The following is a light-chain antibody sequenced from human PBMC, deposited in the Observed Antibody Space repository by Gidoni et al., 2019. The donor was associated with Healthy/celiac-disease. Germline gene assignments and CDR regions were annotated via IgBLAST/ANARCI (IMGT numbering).Light chain of an antibody. J-gene: IGKJ3*01. CDR1: QSVSSY. Sequence: EIVLTQSPATLSLSPGDSATLSCRASQSVSSYLAWYQQKPGQAPRLLIYDASNRATGIPARFSGSGSGTDFTLTISSLEPEDFAVYYCQQRSNWPPVITFGPGTKVDIK. CDR2: DAS. CDR3: QQRSNWPPVIT. V-gene: IGKV3-11*01.